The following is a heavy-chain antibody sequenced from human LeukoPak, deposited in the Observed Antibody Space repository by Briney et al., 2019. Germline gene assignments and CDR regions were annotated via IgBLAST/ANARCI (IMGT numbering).Heavy chain of an antibody. CDR2: IYTSGSA. J-gene: IGHJ5*02. CDR3: ARRAWGKNWFDP. D-gene: IGHD7-27*01. V-gene: IGHV4-4*09. Sequence: SETLSLTCTVSGGSISSYYWSWIRQSPGKGLEWIGYIYTSGSANYNPYLKSRVTISIDTSKNQFSLKLSSVTAADTAVYYCARRAWGKNWFDPWGQGTLVTVSS. CDR1: GGSISSYY.